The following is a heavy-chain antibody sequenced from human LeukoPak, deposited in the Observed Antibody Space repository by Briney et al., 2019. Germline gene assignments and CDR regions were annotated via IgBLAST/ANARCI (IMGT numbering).Heavy chain of an antibody. V-gene: IGHV3-53*04. CDR1: GFTVSSNY. D-gene: IGHD3-16*02. CDR2: IYSGGST. J-gene: IGHJ4*02. CDR3: ARARSGYVWGSYRYPVTSDY. Sequence: GGSLRLSCAASGFTVSSNYMSWVRQAPGKGLEWVSVIYSGGSTYYADSVKGRFTISRHNSKNTLYLQMNSLRAEDTAVYYCARARSGYVWGSYRYPVTSDYWGQGTLVTVSS.